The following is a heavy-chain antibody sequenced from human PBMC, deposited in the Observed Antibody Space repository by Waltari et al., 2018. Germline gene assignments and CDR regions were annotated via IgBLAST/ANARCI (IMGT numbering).Heavy chain of an antibody. Sequence: VRLVPGEGLVWVSRIHSDGGSTNYADSVKGRFTISRDNAKNTLYLQMNSLRDEDTAVYYCASCSSTSCRGWGQGTLVTVSS. J-gene: IGHJ4*02. V-gene: IGHV3-74*01. CDR3: ASCSSTSCRG. D-gene: IGHD2-2*01. CDR2: IHSDGGST.